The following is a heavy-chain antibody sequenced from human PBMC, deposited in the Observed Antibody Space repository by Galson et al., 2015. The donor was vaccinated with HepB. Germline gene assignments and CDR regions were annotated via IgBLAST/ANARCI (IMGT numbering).Heavy chain of an antibody. CDR2: FDPEDGET. CDR1: GYTLTELS. Sequence: SVKVSCKVSGYTLTELSMHWVRQAPGKGLEWMGGFDPEDGETIYAQKFQGRVTMTEDTSTDTAYMELSSLRSEDTAVYYCATDVLVGAGTDYWGQGTLVTVSS. D-gene: IGHD6-19*01. V-gene: IGHV1-24*01. J-gene: IGHJ4*02. CDR3: ATDVLVGAGTDY.